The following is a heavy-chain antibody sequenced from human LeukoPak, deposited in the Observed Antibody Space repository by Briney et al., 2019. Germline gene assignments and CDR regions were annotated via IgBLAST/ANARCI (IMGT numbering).Heavy chain of an antibody. CDR3: AKEYDLWHEQGNWFDT. V-gene: IGHV3-23*01. Sequence: GGSLRLSCTTSGFSFNTYSMSWVGQAPGKGLEWVSAINDDTPYYTDSVKGRFTVSRDNSRDTLYLHLNSLRAEDTALYYCAKEYDLWHEQGNWFDTWGQGVLVTVSS. CDR1: GFSFNTYS. D-gene: IGHD3-3*01. J-gene: IGHJ5*02. CDR2: INDDTP.